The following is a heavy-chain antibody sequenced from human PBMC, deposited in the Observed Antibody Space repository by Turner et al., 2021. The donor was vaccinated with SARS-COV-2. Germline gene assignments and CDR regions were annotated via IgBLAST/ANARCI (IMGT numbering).Heavy chain of an antibody. CDR1: GFTFSNYA. CDR2: ISYDGSYK. Sequence: QVQLVESGGGVVQPGRSLRLSCAASGFTFSNYAMHWVRQAPGKGLEWVVFISYDGSYKYYVDSVKGRFTISRDNSKNTLYLQMNSLRAEDTAVYYCARDREDCSSSSCYEAYWGQGTLVTVSS. J-gene: IGHJ4*02. D-gene: IGHD2-2*01. CDR3: ARDREDCSSSSCYEAY. V-gene: IGHV3-30-3*01.